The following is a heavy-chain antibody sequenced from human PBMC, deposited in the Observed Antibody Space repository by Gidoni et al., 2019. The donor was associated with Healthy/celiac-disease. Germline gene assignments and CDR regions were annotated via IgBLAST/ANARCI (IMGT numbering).Heavy chain of an antibody. J-gene: IGHJ6*02. CDR2: IIPIFGTA. CDR1: GGTFSSYA. V-gene: IGHV1-69*06. D-gene: IGHD5-12*01. CDR3: ALDRVATIGFDYYYGMDV. Sequence: QVQLVQSGAEVKKPGSSVKVSCKASGGTFSSYALSWVRQAPGQGLEWMGGIIPIFGTANYAQKFQGRVTITADKSTSTAYMELSSLRSEDTAVYYCALDRVATIGFDYYYGMDVWGQGTTVTVSS.